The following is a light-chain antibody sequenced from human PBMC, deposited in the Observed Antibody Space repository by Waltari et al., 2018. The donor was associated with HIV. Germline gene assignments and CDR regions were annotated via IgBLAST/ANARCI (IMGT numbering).Light chain of an antibody. V-gene: IGLV3-1*01. CDR3: QAWDSSTAT. Sequence: SYELTQPPSVSVSPGQTASITCSGDKLGDKYACWYQQKPGQSPVLVIYQDSKRPSGIHERFSGSNSGNTATLTISGTQAMDEADYYCQAWDSSTATFGGGTKLTVL. CDR1: KLGDKY. J-gene: IGLJ3*02. CDR2: QDS.